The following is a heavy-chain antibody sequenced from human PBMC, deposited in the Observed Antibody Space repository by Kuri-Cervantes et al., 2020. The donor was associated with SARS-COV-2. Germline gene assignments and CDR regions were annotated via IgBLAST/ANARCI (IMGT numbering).Heavy chain of an antibody. D-gene: IGHD3-10*01. CDR1: GGSIRSYY. CDR2: IYSSGHA. CDR3: ARDKRYYGSGSYAFDI. Sequence: ESLKISCTVSGGSIRSYYWSWIRQPAGKGPEWIGRIYSSGHANYNPSLESRVSMSVDRSKNQFSLKLSSVTAADTAAYYCARDKRYYGSGSYAFDIWGQGTMVTVSS. J-gene: IGHJ3*02. V-gene: IGHV4-4*07.